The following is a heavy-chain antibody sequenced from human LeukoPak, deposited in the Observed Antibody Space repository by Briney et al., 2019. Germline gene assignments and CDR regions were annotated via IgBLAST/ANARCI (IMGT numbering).Heavy chain of an antibody. CDR1: GGSISSYY. V-gene: IGHV4-59*01. Sequence: SETLSLTCTVSGGSISSYYWSWIRQPPGKGLEWIGYIYYSGSTNYNPSLESRVTISVDTSKNQFSLKLSSVTAADTAVYFCARVRNGARFFDCWGQGTLVTVSS. D-gene: IGHD1-1*01. CDR3: ARVRNGARFFDC. CDR2: IYYSGST. J-gene: IGHJ4*02.